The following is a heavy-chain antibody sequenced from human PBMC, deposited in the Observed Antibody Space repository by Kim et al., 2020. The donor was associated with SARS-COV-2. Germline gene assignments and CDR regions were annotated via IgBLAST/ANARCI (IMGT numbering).Heavy chain of an antibody. J-gene: IGHJ3*02. V-gene: IGHV4-31*02. D-gene: IGHD3-3*01. Sequence: SPKMRVTISVDTSKNQFSLKLSSVTAADTAVYYCARGDTIFGVVINAFDIWGQGTMVTVSS. CDR3: ARGDTIFGVVINAFDI.